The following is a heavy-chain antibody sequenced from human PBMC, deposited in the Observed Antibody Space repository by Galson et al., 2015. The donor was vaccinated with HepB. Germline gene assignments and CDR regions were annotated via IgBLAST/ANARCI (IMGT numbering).Heavy chain of an antibody. CDR2: ISAHNGNT. Sequence: SVKVSCKASGYTFTNYGISWVRQAPGQRLEWMGWISAHNGNTNYAQQLQGRVTMTTDTSTSTSYMELRSLRSDDTAVYYCARGLAKLWYWYFDLWGRGTLITVSS. CDR3: ARGLAKLWYWYFDL. CDR1: GYTFTNYG. J-gene: IGHJ2*01. D-gene: IGHD3-10*01. V-gene: IGHV1-18*01.